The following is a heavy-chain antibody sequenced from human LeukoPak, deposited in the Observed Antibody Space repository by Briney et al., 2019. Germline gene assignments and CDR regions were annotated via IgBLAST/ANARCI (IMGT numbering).Heavy chain of an antibody. V-gene: IGHV4-39*02. CDR2: IYYGGNT. CDR1: GGSISSRDYY. CDR3: ARALGYCSGGSCTRGYNWFDP. D-gene: IGHD2-15*01. Sequence: SETLSLTCTVSGGSISSRDYYWGWIRQPPGKGLEWLGCIYYGGNTYYNPSLKSRVTISVDTSMNHFSLKLSFVTTADTAVYYCARALGYCSGGSCTRGYNWFDPWGQGTLVTVPS. J-gene: IGHJ5*02.